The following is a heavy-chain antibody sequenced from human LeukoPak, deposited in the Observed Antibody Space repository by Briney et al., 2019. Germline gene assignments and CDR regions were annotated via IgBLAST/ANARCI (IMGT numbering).Heavy chain of an antibody. CDR2: IKRDGSEK. J-gene: IGHJ4*02. Sequence: PGGSLRLSCAASGFTFSTYWMNWVRQPPGKGLEWVANIKRDGSEKYYVDSVEGRFTISRDNAKNSLYLQMNSLRAEDTAVYYCARDPSRGYTYGYEDYWGQGTLVTVSS. D-gene: IGHD5-18*01. CDR1: GFTFSTYW. V-gene: IGHV3-7*01. CDR3: ARDPSRGYTYGYEDY.